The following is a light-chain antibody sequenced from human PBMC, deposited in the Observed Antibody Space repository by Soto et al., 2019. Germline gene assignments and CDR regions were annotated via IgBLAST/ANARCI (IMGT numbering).Light chain of an antibody. J-gene: IGKJ2*01. V-gene: IGKV1-39*01. Sequence: DIQMTQSPSSLSASVGDRVTITCRASQPISTYLNWYQQRPGKAPKLLIHAASTLHSGVPSRFSGSGSVADFTLTISSLQPEDFANSFCQQSYRTPPDTFGQGTKLEVK. CDR2: AAS. CDR3: QQSYRTPPDT. CDR1: QPISTY.